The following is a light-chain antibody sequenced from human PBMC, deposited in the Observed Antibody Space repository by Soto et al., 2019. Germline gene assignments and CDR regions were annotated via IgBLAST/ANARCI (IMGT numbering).Light chain of an antibody. J-gene: IGLJ2*01. Sequence: QSVLTQPPSVSGAPGQRVTISCSVSSSNIGAGYDVHWYQQLPGTAPKLLIYGNSNRPSGVPDRFSGSKSGTSASLAITGLQPEDEADYYCQSYDSSLSVVFGGGTKLTVL. CDR3: QSYDSSLSVV. CDR1: SSNIGAGYD. CDR2: GNS. V-gene: IGLV1-40*01.